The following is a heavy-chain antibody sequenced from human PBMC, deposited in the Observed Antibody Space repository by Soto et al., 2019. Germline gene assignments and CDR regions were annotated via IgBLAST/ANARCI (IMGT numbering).Heavy chain of an antibody. CDR1: GYTFTNYA. Sequence: GASVKVSCKASGYTFTNYALHWVRQAPGQRFEYMGWINAGNGHTRYSQRLQGRVSFTTDTSAGTVHMEMSGLKSEDTAIYYCAGGLGGYFDEPSGYWGQGALVTVSS. J-gene: IGHJ4*02. D-gene: IGHD3-22*01. CDR3: AGGLGGYFDEPSGY. V-gene: IGHV1-3*01. CDR2: INAGNGHT.